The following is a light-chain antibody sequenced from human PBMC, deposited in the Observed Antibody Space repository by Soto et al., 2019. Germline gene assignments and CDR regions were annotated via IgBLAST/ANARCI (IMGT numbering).Light chain of an antibody. Sequence: EIVLTQSPGTLSLSPGERATLSCRASQSVSSSYLAWYQQKPGQAPRLLIYGASSRATGIPDRFSGSGSGTDFTLTISRLEPEDFAVYYCQQYGSSPKYTFGNGTKLEIK. CDR1: QSVSSSY. CDR2: GAS. CDR3: QQYGSSPKYT. V-gene: IGKV3-20*01. J-gene: IGKJ2*01.